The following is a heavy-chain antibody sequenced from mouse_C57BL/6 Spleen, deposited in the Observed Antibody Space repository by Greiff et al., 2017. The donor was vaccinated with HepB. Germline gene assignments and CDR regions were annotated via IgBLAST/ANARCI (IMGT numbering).Heavy chain of an antibody. Sequence: EVQLQQSGPELVKPGASVKISCKASGYTFTDYYMNWVKQSHGKSLEWIGDINPNNGGTSYNQKFKGKATLTVDKSSSTAYMELRSLTSEDSAVYYCARWGYDYDFAYWGQGTLVTVSA. CDR3: ARWGYDYDFAY. V-gene: IGHV1-26*01. CDR1: GYTFTDYY. CDR2: INPNNGGT. J-gene: IGHJ3*01. D-gene: IGHD2-4*01.